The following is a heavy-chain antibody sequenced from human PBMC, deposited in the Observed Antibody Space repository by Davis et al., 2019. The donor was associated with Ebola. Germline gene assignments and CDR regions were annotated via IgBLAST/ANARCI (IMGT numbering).Heavy chain of an antibody. V-gene: IGHV3-23*01. CDR1: GFTFSSYA. CDR2: ISGSGGST. Sequence: GESLKISCAASGFTFSSYAMSWVRQAPGKGLEWVSAISGSGGSTYYADSVKGRFTISRDNSKNTLYLQMNSLRAEDTAVYYCARAYSSSWYRGFDYWGQGTLVTVSS. CDR3: ARAYSSSWYRGFDY. D-gene: IGHD6-13*01. J-gene: IGHJ4*02.